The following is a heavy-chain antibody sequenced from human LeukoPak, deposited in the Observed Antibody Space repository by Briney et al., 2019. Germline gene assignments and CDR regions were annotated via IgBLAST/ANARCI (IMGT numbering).Heavy chain of an antibody. V-gene: IGHV3-33*01. Sequence: PGRSLRLSCAAPGITFSSFGMHWLRQAPGKGLEWVAFIWYDGSNKYYADSVKGRFTISRDNSKNTLYLQMNSLRAEDTAVYCCARDGTVTAGPFDPWGRGTLVTVSS. J-gene: IGHJ5*02. CDR1: GITFSSFG. D-gene: IGHD4-11*01. CDR3: ARDGTVTAGPFDP. CDR2: IWYDGSNK.